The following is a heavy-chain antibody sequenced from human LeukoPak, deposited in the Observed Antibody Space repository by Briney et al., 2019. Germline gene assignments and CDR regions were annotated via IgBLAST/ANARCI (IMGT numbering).Heavy chain of an antibody. CDR1: GFIFSNYW. J-gene: IGHJ3*02. CDR2: INSDGITT. Sequence: GGSLRLSCAASGFIFSNYWPHWVRQAPGKGLVWVSRINSDGITTNYADSVKGRFTISRDNAKNTLYLQMNSLRAEDTAVYYCAREGDQVLADASDIWGQGTMVTVSS. CDR3: AREGDQVLADASDI. V-gene: IGHV3-74*01. D-gene: IGHD2-2*01.